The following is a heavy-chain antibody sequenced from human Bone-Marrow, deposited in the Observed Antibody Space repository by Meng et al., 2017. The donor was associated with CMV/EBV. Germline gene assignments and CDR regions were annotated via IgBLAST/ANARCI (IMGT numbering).Heavy chain of an antibody. CDR1: GFTFSSYS. V-gene: IGHV3-21*01. Sequence: GESLMISCAASGFTFSSYSMNWVRQAPGKGLEWVSSISSSSSYIYYADSVKGRFTISRDNAKNSLYLQMNSLRAEDTAVYYCARGPWDVWSGYYGDYWGQGTLVTVSS. CDR2: ISSSSSYI. CDR3: ARGPWDVWSGYYGDY. D-gene: IGHD3-3*01. J-gene: IGHJ4*02.